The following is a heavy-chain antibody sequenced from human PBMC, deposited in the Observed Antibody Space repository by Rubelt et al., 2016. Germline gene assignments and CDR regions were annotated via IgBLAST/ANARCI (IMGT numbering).Heavy chain of an antibody. Sequence: GFTLNNYWMHWVRQAPGKGLVWVSEIKYDGSATNYADSVKGRFTISRDNSKNTLYLQMNSLRADDTAIYYCAKGRWDYSGSLDPYDYWGQGTLVTVSS. J-gene: IGHJ4*02. CDR2: IKYDGSAT. CDR1: GFTLNNYW. V-gene: IGHV3-74*01. CDR3: AKGRWDYSGSLDPYDY. D-gene: IGHD6-6*01.